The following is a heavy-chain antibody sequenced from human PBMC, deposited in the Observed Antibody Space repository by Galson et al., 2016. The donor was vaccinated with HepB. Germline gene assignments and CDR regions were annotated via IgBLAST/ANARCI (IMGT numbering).Heavy chain of an antibody. Sequence: SLRLSCAASGFTVSNNYMTWVRHAPGKGLEWVSYISDSSSNRYYRDSVQGRFVISRENAKNSVFLQMNSLRVEDTAIYYCAREHRSFDVWGQGVLVTVSS. CDR3: AREHRSFDV. J-gene: IGHJ4*02. CDR1: GFTVSNNY. CDR2: ISDSSSNR. V-gene: IGHV3-11*06.